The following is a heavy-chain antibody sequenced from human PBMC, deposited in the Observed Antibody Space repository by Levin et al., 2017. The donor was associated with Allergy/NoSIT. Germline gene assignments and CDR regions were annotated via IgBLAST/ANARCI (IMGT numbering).Heavy chain of an antibody. Sequence: GESLKISCAASGFTFSSYAMSWVRQAPGKGLEWVSAISGSGGSTYYADSVKGRFTISRDNSKNTLYLQMNSLRAEDTAVYYCAKWAMHSSSSKDYWGQGTLVTVSS. J-gene: IGHJ4*02. CDR3: AKWAMHSSSSKDY. CDR1: GFTFSSYA. V-gene: IGHV3-23*01. CDR2: ISGSGGST. D-gene: IGHD6-6*01.